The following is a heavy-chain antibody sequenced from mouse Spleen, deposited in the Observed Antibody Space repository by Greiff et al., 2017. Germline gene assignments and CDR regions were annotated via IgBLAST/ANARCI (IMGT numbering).Heavy chain of an antibody. CDR3: ARGGVRNAMDY. D-gene: IGHD2-14*01. Sequence: VQLQQSGPGLVQPSQSLSITCTVSGFSLTSYGVHWVRQSPGKGLEWLGVIWSGGSTDYNAAFISRLSISKDNSKSQVFFKMNSLQADDTAIYYCARGGVRNAMDYWGQGTSVTVSS. V-gene: IGHV2-2*01. CDR1: GFSLTSYG. J-gene: IGHJ4*01. CDR2: IWSGGST.